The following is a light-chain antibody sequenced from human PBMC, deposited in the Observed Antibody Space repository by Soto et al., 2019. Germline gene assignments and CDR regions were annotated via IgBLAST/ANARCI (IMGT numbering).Light chain of an antibody. CDR1: QVIRND. J-gene: IGKJ1*01. Sequence: AIQMTQSPSSLSASVGDRVTITCRASQVIRNDLGWYQQKPGKAPKLLIYGASNLQSGVPSRFSGSGSGTDFTLTITSLQPEDFATYYCLHDHNYPWTFGQGTTVDIK. CDR3: LHDHNYPWT. V-gene: IGKV1-6*01. CDR2: GAS.